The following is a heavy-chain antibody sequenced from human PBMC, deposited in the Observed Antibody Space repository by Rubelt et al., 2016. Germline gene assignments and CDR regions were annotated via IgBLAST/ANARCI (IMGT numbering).Heavy chain of an antibody. Sequence: QVQLQESGPGLVKPSETLSLTCTVSGGSISSYYWSWIRQPPGKGLEWIGYISYSGSTNDNPSLKSRVTISGDTSKNQFSLKLSSVTAADTAVYYCARVRRQYFGGLGPLDYWGQGTLVTVSS. D-gene: IGHD3-16*01. CDR2: ISYSGST. V-gene: IGHV4-59*01. CDR1: GGSISSYY. J-gene: IGHJ4*02. CDR3: ARVRRQYFGGLGPLDY.